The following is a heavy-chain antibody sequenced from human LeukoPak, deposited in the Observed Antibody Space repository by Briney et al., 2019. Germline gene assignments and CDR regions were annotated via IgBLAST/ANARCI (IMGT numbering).Heavy chain of an antibody. J-gene: IGHJ4*02. V-gene: IGHV1-2*02. CDR3: ARPSRNTIFGVVIIGPLFDY. CDR1: GYTFTGYY. Sequence: GASVKVSCKASGYTFTGYYMHWVRQAPGQGLEGMGWINPNSGGTNYAQKFQGRVTMTRDTSISTAYMELSRLRSDDTAVYYCARPSRNTIFGVVIIGPLFDYWGQGTLVTVSS. CDR2: INPNSGGT. D-gene: IGHD3-3*01.